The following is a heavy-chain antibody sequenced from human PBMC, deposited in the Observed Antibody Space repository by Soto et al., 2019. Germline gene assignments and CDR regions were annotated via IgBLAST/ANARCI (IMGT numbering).Heavy chain of an antibody. D-gene: IGHD3-9*01. V-gene: IGHV3-74*01. Sequence: GGSLRLSCAASGFTFSSYWMHWVRQAPGKGLVWVSRINSDGSSTSYADSVKGRFTISRDNAKNTLYLQMNSLRDEDTAVYYCARGPLRYFDWLLSYWGQGTLVTVSS. J-gene: IGHJ4*02. CDR3: ARGPLRYFDWLLSY. CDR2: INSDGSST. CDR1: GFTFSSYW.